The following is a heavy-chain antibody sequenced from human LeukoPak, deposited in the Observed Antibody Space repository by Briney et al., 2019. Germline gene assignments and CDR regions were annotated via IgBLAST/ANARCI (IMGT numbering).Heavy chain of an antibody. V-gene: IGHV4-61*01. J-gene: IGHJ6*02. Sequence: SETLSLTCTVSGGSVSSGSYYWSWIRQPPGKGLEWIGYIYYSGSTNYNPSLKSRVTISVDTSKNQFPLKLSSVTAADTAVYYCARDSSSWSYYYYYGMDVWGQGTTVTVSS. CDR3: ARDSSSWSYYYYYGMDV. D-gene: IGHD6-13*01. CDR2: IYYSGST. CDR1: GGSVSSGSYY.